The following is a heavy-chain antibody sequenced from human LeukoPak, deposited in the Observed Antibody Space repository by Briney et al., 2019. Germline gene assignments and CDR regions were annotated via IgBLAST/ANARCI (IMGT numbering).Heavy chain of an antibody. J-gene: IGHJ6*03. CDR1: GYTFTGYY. Sequence: ASVKVSCKASGYTFTGYYMHWVRQAPGQGLEWMGWINPNSGGTNYAQKFQGRVTMTRDTSISTAYMELSRLRSDDTAVYYCARDKVRLGDFWSGYYNDLAAGYYMDVWGKGTTVTVSS. D-gene: IGHD3-3*01. V-gene: IGHV1-2*02. CDR2: INPNSGGT. CDR3: ARDKVRLGDFWSGYYNDLAAGYYMDV.